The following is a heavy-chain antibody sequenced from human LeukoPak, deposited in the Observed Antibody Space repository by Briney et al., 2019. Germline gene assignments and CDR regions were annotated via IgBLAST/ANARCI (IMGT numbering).Heavy chain of an antibody. CDR3: ARRNYDFWSGYYGDGMDV. D-gene: IGHD3-3*01. CDR1: GYTFTSYY. J-gene: IGHJ6*02. V-gene: IGHV1-46*01. CDR2: INPSGGST. Sequence: ASVKVPCKASGYTFTSYYMHWVRPAPGQGLEWMGIINPSGGSTSYAQKFQGRVTMTRDTSTSTVYMELSSLRSEDTAVYYCARRNYDFWSGYYGDGMDVWGQGTTVTVSS.